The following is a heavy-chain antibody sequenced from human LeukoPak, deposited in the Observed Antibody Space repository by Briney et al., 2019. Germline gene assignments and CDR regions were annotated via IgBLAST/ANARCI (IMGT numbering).Heavy chain of an antibody. V-gene: IGHV1-2*02. Sequence: ASVKVSCKASGYTFTSYDINWVRQATGQGLEWMGWIDPNSGGTNYAQKFQGRVTMTRDTSISTAYMELSRLRSDDTAVYYCARGFEGGWLAKRDFCMDVWGKGTTVTVSS. CDR2: IDPNSGGT. CDR3: ARGFEGGWLAKRDFCMDV. CDR1: GYTFTSYD. D-gene: IGHD5-24*01. J-gene: IGHJ6*03.